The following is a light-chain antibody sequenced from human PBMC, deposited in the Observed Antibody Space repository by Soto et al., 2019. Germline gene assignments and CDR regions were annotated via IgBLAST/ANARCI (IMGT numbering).Light chain of an antibody. CDR1: QGISNY. J-gene: IGKJ1*01. CDR2: AAS. V-gene: IGKV1-27*01. Sequence: DIQMTQSPSSLSASVGDRVTITCRASQGISNYLASYQQKPAKVPNLLIYAASTLQSGVPSRFSGSGSGTDFTLTISSLQPEDVAPYYCQKYNSAPWTFGQGTKVDIK. CDR3: QKYNSAPWT.